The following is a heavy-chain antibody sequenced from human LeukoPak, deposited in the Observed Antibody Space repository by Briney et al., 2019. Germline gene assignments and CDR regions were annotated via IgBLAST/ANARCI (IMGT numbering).Heavy chain of an antibody. CDR3: ARARYVNSFYAFDI. CDR1: GGSISSYY. D-gene: IGHD3-9*01. CDR2: LSKSGNT. J-gene: IGHJ3*02. Sequence: SETLSLTCTVSGGSISSYYWSWIPLPPGKGLEWIGYLSKSGNTNYSPSLKSRVTIFGDTSKNQFFLKLSSVTAADTAVYYCARARYVNSFYAFDIWGQGTLVTVSS. V-gene: IGHV4-59*01.